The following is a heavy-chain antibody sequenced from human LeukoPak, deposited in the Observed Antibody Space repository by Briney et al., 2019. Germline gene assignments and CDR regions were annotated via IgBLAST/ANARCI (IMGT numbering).Heavy chain of an antibody. CDR3: ARDMVQAVNPLDY. D-gene: IGHD3-10*01. Sequence: GASVKVSCKASGYTFTSYDINWVRQATGQGLEWMGWMNPNSGNTGYAQKFQGRVTMTRNTSISTAYMELSSLRSEDTAVYYCARDMVQAVNPLDYWGQGTLVTVSS. CDR1: GYTFTSYD. J-gene: IGHJ4*02. V-gene: IGHV1-8*01. CDR2: MNPNSGNT.